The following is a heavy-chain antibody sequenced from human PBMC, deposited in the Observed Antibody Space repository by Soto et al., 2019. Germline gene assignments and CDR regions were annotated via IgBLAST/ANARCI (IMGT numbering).Heavy chain of an antibody. Sequence: QVQLQQWGAGLLKPSETLSLTCAVYGGSFSGYYWSWIRQPPGKGLEWIGEINHSGSTNYNPSLKSRATISVVTSKNQFSLKLSSVTAADTAVYYCARGGKWWLRKERGYNWFDPWGQGTLVTVSS. CDR3: ARGGKWWLRKERGYNWFDP. V-gene: IGHV4-34*01. CDR1: GGSFSGYY. CDR2: INHSGST. D-gene: IGHD5-12*01. J-gene: IGHJ5*02.